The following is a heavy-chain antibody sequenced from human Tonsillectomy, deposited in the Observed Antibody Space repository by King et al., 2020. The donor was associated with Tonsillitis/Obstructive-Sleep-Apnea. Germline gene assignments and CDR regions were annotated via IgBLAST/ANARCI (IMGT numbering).Heavy chain of an antibody. V-gene: IGHV3-30*18. J-gene: IGHJ3*02. Sequence: VQLVVSGRGVVQPGRSLRLSCAASGFSFSSYGMHWVRQAPGKGLEWVALMSYDGSNKYYADSVKGRFTISRDNSKHTLYLQMNSLRAEDTDVYYCAKPLTIFGVVDAFDIWGQGTMVTVSS. CDR1: GFSFSSYG. CDR3: AKPLTIFGVVDAFDI. D-gene: IGHD3-3*01. CDR2: MSYDGSNK.